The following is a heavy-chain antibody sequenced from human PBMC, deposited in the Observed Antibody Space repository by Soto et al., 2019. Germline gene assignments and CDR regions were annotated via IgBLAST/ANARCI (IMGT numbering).Heavy chain of an antibody. CDR3: ARVGRGVYGMDV. CDR1: GFTFSSYS. J-gene: IGHJ6*02. V-gene: IGHV3-48*02. D-gene: IGHD2-8*01. CDR2: ITSDSSTI. Sequence: EVQLVESGGGLVQPGGSLRLSCAASGFTFSSYSINWVRQAPGKGLEWFSYITSDSSTISYADSVKGRFTVSRDNDNNSLYLQMNSLRDEDTAVYYCARVGRGVYGMDVWGQGTSVTVSS.